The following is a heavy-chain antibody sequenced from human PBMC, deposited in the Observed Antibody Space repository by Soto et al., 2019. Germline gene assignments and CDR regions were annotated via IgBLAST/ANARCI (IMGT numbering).Heavy chain of an antibody. D-gene: IGHD3-22*01. J-gene: IGHJ2*01. CDR1: GGTFSSYA. CDR2: IIPIFGTA. Sequence: QVQLVQSGAEVKKPGSSVKVSCKASGGTFSSYAISWVRQAPGQGLEWMGGIIPIFGTANYAQKFQGRVTITADESTSTAYMELSSLRSEDTAVYYCAREVRYYYDSSGHSGTDLWGRGTLVTVSS. V-gene: IGHV1-69*01. CDR3: AREVRYYYDSSGHSGTDL.